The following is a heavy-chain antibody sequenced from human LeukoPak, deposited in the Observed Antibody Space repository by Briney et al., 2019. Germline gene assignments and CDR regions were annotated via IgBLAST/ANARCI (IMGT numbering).Heavy chain of an antibody. CDR1: GGSIDSRSYY. CDR2: IYHSGST. D-gene: IGHD2-8*01. V-gene: IGHV4-39*01. Sequence: SETLSLTCTVSGGSIDSRSYYWDWIRQAPGKGLEWIGTIYHSGSTEYNPSLKSRVAIFVDTSKNQFSLILHSVAAADTAVYYCARRSEFDNAHYHYFDYWGQGALVTVSS. CDR3: ARRSEFDNAHYHYFDY. J-gene: IGHJ4*02.